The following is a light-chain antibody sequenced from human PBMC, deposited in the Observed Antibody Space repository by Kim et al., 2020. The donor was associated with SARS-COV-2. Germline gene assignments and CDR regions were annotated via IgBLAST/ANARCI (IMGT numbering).Light chain of an antibody. V-gene: IGKV4-1*01. Sequence: DIVMTQSPDSLAVSLGDRATLNCKSSQNLLYPPNNKNYLVWYQQRPGQPPKLLMRWASTRESGVPDRFSGSGSGTDFTLTISSLQAEDVAIYYCQQYYATPPTFGQGTKVDIK. CDR1: QNLLYPPNNKNY. CDR3: QQYYATPPT. CDR2: WAS. J-gene: IGKJ1*01.